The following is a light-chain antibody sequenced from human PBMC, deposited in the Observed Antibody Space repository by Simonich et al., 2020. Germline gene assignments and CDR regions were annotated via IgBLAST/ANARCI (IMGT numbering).Light chain of an antibody. CDR3: QSYDSSNWV. V-gene: IGLV6-57*03. CDR2: EDN. CDR1: SGSIASNY. Sequence: NFMLTQPHSVSESPGKTVTISCTPSSGSIASNYVQWYQQRPGSAPTTVIYEDNQRPSGVPDRFSGSIDSSSNSASLTISGLKTEYEADYYCQSYDSSNWVFGGGTKLTVL. J-gene: IGLJ3*02.